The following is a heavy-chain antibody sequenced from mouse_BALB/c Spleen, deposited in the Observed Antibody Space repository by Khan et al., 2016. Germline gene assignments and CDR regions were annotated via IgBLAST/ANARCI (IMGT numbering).Heavy chain of an antibody. CDR3: ARGEDYGYDDAMDY. D-gene: IGHD2-2*01. J-gene: IGHJ4*01. CDR2: INTYTGEP. Sequence: QIQLVQSGPELKKPGETVKISCKASGYTFTNYGMNWVKQAPGKGLKWMGWINTYTGEPTYADDFKGRFAFSLETSASTAYLQINNLKNEDMATYFCARGEDYGYDDAMDYWGQGTSVTVSS. V-gene: IGHV9-1*02. CDR1: GYTFTNYG.